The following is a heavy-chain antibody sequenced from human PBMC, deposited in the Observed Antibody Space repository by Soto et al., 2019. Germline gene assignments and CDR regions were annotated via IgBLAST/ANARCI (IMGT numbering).Heavy chain of an antibody. D-gene: IGHD2-8*01. CDR3: AYAFDY. Sequence: PSETLSLTCTVSGGSISSGDYYWSWIRQNPGKGLEWIGYIYYSGSTYYNPSLESRVTISVDTSKNQFSLKLSSVTAADTDVYYCAYAFDYWGQGTLVTVSS. V-gene: IGHV4-30-4*01. J-gene: IGHJ4*02. CDR1: GGSISSGDYY. CDR2: IYYSGST.